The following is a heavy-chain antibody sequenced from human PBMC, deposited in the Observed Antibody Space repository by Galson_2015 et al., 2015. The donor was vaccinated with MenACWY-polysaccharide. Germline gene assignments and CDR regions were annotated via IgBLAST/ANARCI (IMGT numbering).Heavy chain of an antibody. Sequence: SLRLSCAASEFIFSNFWMSWVRQAPGKGLEWVANIKQDGGEKYYVDSVKGRFTISRDNAKNSVYLQVNSLRAEDTAIYYCARVRVIRGSSYFDYWGQGTLVTVSS. CDR2: IKQDGGEK. CDR3: ARVRVIRGSSYFDY. CDR1: EFIFSNFW. V-gene: IGHV3-7*01. D-gene: IGHD6-6*01. J-gene: IGHJ4*02.